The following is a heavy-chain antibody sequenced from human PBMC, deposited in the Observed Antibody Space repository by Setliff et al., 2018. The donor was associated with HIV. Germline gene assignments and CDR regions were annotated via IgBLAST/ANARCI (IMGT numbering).Heavy chain of an antibody. Sequence: SETLSLTCTVSGDPISSGSYYWGWIRQPPGKGLVWIGRMDYSGTAYYNPSLKSRVTISVDTSKTQFSRKLNFVTAAETAVYYCGRAPDYWGQGTLVTVSS. CDR3: GRAPDY. V-gene: IGHV4-39*01. CDR2: MDYSGTA. CDR1: GDPISSGSYY. J-gene: IGHJ4*02.